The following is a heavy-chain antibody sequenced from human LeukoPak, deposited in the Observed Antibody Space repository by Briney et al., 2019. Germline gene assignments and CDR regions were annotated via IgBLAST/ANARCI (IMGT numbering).Heavy chain of an antibody. CDR2: IYYSGTT. CDR3: ARTFSGSYYYYGMDV. V-gene: IGHV4-59*01. D-gene: IGHD1-26*01. CDR1: GGSISSYY. J-gene: IGHJ6*02. Sequence: RTSETLSLTCTVSGGSISSYYWSWIRQPPGKGLEWIGYIYYSGTTNYNPSLKSRVTISVDTSKNQFSLKLSSVTAADTAVYYCARTFSGSYYYYGMDVWSQGTTVTVSS.